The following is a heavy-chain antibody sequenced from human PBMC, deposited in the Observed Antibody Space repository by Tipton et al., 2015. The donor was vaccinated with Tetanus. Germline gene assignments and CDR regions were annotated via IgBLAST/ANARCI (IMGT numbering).Heavy chain of an antibody. CDR3: ARDIEEVGATKYFDY. CDR1: GGSISSYH. V-gene: IGHV4-59*01. Sequence: TLSLTCTVSGGSISSYHWSWIRQPPGKGPEWIGQIHSSGSTNYIPSLKSRVTISLDTSKNQFSLRLTSVTAADTAVYYCARDIEEVGATKYFDYWGQGTLVTVSS. D-gene: IGHD1-26*01. J-gene: IGHJ4*02. CDR2: IHSSGST.